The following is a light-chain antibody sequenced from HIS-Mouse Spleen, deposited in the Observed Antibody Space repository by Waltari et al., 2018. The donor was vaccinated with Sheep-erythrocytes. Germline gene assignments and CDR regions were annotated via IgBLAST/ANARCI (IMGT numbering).Light chain of an antibody. J-gene: IGLJ1*01. CDR3: CSYAGSYNHV. CDR2: DVS. V-gene: IGLV2-11*01. CDR1: SRDVGGYNY. Sequence: QSALTQPRSVSGSPGQSVTISCTGTSRDVGGYNYVSWYQQHPGKAPKLMIYDVSKRPSGLPDRFSGSKSGNTASLTISGLQAEDEADYYCCSYAGSYNHVFATGTKVTVL.